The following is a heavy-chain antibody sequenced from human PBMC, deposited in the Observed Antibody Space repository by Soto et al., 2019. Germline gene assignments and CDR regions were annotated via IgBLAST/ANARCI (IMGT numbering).Heavy chain of an antibody. V-gene: IGHV6-1*01. CDR2: TYYRSKWYN. CDR3: ARCSGAPDYYYYYGMDV. CDR1: DSFSSNSAA. Sequence: DSFSSNSAAWNWIRQSPSRGLEWLGRTYYRSKWYNDYAVSVKSRITINPDTSKNQFSLQLNSVTPEDTAVYYCARCSGAPDYYYYYGMDVWGQGTTVTVSS. J-gene: IGHJ6*02. D-gene: IGHD6-25*01.